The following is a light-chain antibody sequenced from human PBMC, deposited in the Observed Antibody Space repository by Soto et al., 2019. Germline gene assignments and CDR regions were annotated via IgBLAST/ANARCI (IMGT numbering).Light chain of an antibody. CDR3: QQHSNWPPYT. CDR1: QSISSY. CDR2: DAS. J-gene: IGKJ2*01. V-gene: IGKV3-11*01. Sequence: EIVLTQSPATLSLSPGERATLSCRASQSISSYLAWYQQKPGQAPRLLIYDASNRATGIPARFSGSGFGTDFTRTISSIKPEEFAVYYCQQHSNWPPYTFGQGTKLEIK.